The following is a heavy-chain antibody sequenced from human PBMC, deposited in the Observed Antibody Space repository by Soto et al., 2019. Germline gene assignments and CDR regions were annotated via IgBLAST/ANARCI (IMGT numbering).Heavy chain of an antibody. CDR1: GFTFSKAW. J-gene: IGHJ5*02. Sequence: EAQLMESGGGLVKPGGSLRLSCAASGFTFSKAWMSWVRQAPGKGPEWVGRIKSKTDGETIDDAGPVKGRFTISRDDSKNTLHLQTNRLKTDSTAVYYCTTDVRRAAAWALDPWGQGILVTVSS. D-gene: IGHD6-13*01. CDR3: TTDVRRAAAWALDP. V-gene: IGHV3-15*01. CDR2: IKSKTDGETI.